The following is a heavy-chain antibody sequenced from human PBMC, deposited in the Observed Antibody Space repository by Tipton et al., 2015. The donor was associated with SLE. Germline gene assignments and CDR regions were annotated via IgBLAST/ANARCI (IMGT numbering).Heavy chain of an antibody. CDR1: GFTFSSYA. CDR3: AREGIVGADAFDI. D-gene: IGHD1-26*01. Sequence: RSLRLSCAASGFTFSSYAIHWVRQAPGKGLEWVAVISYDGSNKYYADPVKGRFTISRDNSKNTLYLQMNSLRAEDTAVYYCAREGIVGADAFDIWGQGTMVTVSS. J-gene: IGHJ3*02. V-gene: IGHV3-30*04. CDR2: ISYDGSNK.